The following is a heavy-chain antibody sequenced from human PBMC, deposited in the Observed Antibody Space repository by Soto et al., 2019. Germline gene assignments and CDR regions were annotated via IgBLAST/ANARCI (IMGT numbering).Heavy chain of an antibody. CDR2: IYPGDSDT. CDR1: GYSFGNYW. D-gene: IGHD5-12*01. CDR3: AIRNSGYEFFSF. V-gene: IGHV5-51*01. Sequence: GECLKISCKGSGYSFGNYWFGWVRQMPGKDQEWMGIIYPGDSDTRYSSSFQGQVTISAEKSISTAYLQWSSLKASDNAMYYCAIRNSGYEFFSFWGQRSLVIVSS. J-gene: IGHJ4*02.